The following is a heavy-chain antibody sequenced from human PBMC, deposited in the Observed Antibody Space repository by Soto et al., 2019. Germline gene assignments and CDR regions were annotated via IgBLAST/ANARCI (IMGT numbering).Heavy chain of an antibody. CDR3: ARHVDTPLVEPFLDY. J-gene: IGHJ4*02. CDR1: GFTFSGST. V-gene: IGHV3-73*02. D-gene: IGHD5-18*01. Sequence: EVQLVESGGGLVQPGGSLKLSCAASGFTFSGSTMHWVRQASGKGLEWVGRIRSKANSYATAYAASVKGRFTISRDDSKNTAYLQVNSLKTEDTAVYYCARHVDTPLVEPFLDYWGQGTLVTVSS. CDR2: IRSKANSYAT.